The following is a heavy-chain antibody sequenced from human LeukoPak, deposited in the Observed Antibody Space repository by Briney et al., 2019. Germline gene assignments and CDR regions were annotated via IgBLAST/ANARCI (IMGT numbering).Heavy chain of an antibody. CDR3: AREDIVVVPAAILGYYYYGMDV. CDR1: GGSFSGYY. D-gene: IGHD2-2*01. V-gene: IGHV4-34*01. J-gene: IGHJ6*02. Sequence: SETLSLTCAVYGGSFSGYYWSWIRQPPGKGLEWIGEINHSGSTNYNPSLKSRVTISVDTSKNQFSLKLSSVTAADTAVYYCAREDIVVVPAAILGYYYYGMDVWGQGTTVTVSS. CDR2: INHSGST.